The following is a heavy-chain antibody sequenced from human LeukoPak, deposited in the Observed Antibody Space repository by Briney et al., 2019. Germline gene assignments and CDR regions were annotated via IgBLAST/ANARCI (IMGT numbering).Heavy chain of an antibody. D-gene: IGHD6-13*01. J-gene: IGHJ4*02. CDR3: ATYPGPIAAAG. Sequence: DRSLRLSCAASGFTFDDYAMHWVRQAPGKGLEWVSGISWNSGSIGYADSVKGRFTISRDNTKNSLYLQMNSLRAEDTALYYCATYPGPIAAAGWGQGTLVTVSS. CDR1: GFTFDDYA. V-gene: IGHV3-9*01. CDR2: ISWNSGSI.